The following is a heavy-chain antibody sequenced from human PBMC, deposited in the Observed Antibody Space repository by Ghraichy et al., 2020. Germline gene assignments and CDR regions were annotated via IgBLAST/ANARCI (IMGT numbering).Heavy chain of an antibody. D-gene: IGHD6-13*01. CDR1: GYTFTSYA. Sequence: ASVKVSCKASGYTFTSYAMHWVRQAPGQRLEWMGWINAGNGNTKYSQKFQGRVTITRDTSASTAYMELSSLRSEDTAVYYCARDGGDGRWYTSTYYYYGMDVWGQGTTVTVSS. J-gene: IGHJ6*02. CDR3: ARDGGDGRWYTSTYYYYGMDV. CDR2: INAGNGNT. V-gene: IGHV1-3*01.